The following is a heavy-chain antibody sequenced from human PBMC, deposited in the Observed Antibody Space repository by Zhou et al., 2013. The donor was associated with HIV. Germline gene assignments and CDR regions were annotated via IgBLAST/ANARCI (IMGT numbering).Heavy chain of an antibody. CDR3: ARGWSGSSWPHDAFDI. D-gene: IGHD6-13*01. J-gene: IGHJ3*02. CDR2: MNPNSGNT. V-gene: IGHV1-8*01. Sequence: QVQLVQSGAEVKKPGASVKVSCKASEYTFTSFDINWVRQATGQGLEWMGWMNPNSGNTGYAQKFQGRVTMTRNTSISAAYLELSSLRSEDTAVYYCARGWSGSSWPHDAFDIVGPKGHVVTVSS. CDR1: EYTFTSFD.